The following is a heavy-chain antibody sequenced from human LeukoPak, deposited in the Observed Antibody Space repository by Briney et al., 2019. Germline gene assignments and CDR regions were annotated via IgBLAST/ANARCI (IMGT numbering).Heavy chain of an antibody. Sequence: SETLSLTCTVSGGSISNYYWNWIRQPPGKGLGWIGYIYYNGNANYNPSLKSRVTISLDTPENQFSLKLTSVTAADTAVYYCAREKDTSGWSGFEYWGQGILVTVSS. D-gene: IGHD6-19*01. CDR3: AREKDTSGWSGFEY. CDR2: IYYNGNA. J-gene: IGHJ4*02. CDR1: GGSISNYY. V-gene: IGHV4-59*01.